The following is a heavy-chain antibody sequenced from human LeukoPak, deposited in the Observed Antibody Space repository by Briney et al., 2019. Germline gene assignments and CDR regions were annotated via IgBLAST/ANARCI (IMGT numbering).Heavy chain of an antibody. Sequence: ASVKVSCKASGYTFTSYAMNWVRQAPGRGLEWMGWINTNTGNPTYAQGFTGRIVFSLDTSVSTAYLQISSLKAEDSAVYYCAKNGLGAVVKTDWGQGTLSPSPQ. CDR3: AKNGLGAVVKTD. CDR1: GYTFTSYA. D-gene: IGHD3-22*01. V-gene: IGHV7-4-1*02. J-gene: IGHJ4*02. CDR2: INTNTGNP.